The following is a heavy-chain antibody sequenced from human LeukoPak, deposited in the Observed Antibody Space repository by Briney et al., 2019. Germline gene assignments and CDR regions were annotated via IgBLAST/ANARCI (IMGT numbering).Heavy chain of an antibody. J-gene: IGHJ4*02. CDR1: GYTFTGYY. CDR3: ARVSPGSSSGDFDF. CDR2: INPNSGGT. D-gene: IGHD6-6*01. V-gene: IGHV1-2*02. Sequence: ASVKVSCKASGYTFTGYYMHWVRQAPGQGLEWMGWINPNSGGTNYAQKFQGRVTMTRDTSISTAYMEMNRLRSDDTAVYYCARVSPGSSSGDFDFWGQGTLVSVSS.